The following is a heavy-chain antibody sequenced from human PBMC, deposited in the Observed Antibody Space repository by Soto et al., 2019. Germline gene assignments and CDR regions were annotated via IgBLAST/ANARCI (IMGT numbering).Heavy chain of an antibody. CDR3: ARVRPDYGDYLYYFDY. J-gene: IGHJ4*02. CDR1: GGTFSSYA. D-gene: IGHD4-17*01. Sequence: SSVKVSCKASGGTFSSYAISWVRQAPGQGLEWMGGIIPIFGTANYAQKFQGRVTITADESTSTAYMELSSLRSEDTAVYYCARVRPDYGDYLYYFDYWGQGNLVTFCS. CDR2: IIPIFGTA. V-gene: IGHV1-69*13.